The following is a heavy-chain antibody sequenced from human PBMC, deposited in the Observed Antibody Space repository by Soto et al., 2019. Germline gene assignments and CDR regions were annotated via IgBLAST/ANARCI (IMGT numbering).Heavy chain of an antibody. V-gene: IGHV4-39*01. CDR1: GGSLSSSSYY. D-gene: IGHD5-12*01. CDR2: IYYSGST. CDR3: ARHAYDSGYDLPLPFDY. Sequence: SETLSLTCTVSGGSLSSSSYYWGWIRQPPGKGLEWIGSIYYSGSTYYNPSLKSRVTISVDTSKNQFSLKLSSVTAADTAVYYCARHAYDSGYDLPLPFDYWGQGTLVTVSS. J-gene: IGHJ4*02.